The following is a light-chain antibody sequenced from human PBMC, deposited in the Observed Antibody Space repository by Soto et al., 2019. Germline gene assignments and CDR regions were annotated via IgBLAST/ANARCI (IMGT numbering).Light chain of an antibody. J-gene: IGKJ3*01. CDR2: DAA. V-gene: IGKV1-39*01. CDR1: QNINTY. CDR3: QQTSRAPFT. Sequence: DIQMTQSPYSLSAAVGDRVTIACRASQNINTYLNWYQQKPGKAPKLLMFDAASLQSGVPSRFSGSGSRTDFTLTITSLQPDDFATYYCQQTSRAPFTFGPGTKVDIK.